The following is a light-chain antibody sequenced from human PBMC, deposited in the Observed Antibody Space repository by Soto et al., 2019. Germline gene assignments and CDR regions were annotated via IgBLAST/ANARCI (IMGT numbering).Light chain of an antibody. J-gene: IGKJ4*01. CDR2: DAS. V-gene: IGKV3-11*01. CDR3: QQRSNWPPRT. Sequence: EIVLTQSPATLSLSPEERATLSCRASQSVSSYLAWYQQKPGQAPRLPIYDASNRATGIPARFSGSGSGTDFTLTISSLEPEDFAVYYCQQRSNWPPRTFGGGTKVDIK. CDR1: QSVSSY.